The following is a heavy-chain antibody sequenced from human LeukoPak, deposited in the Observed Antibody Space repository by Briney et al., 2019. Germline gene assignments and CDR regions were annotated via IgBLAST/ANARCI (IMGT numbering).Heavy chain of an antibody. J-gene: IGHJ4*02. V-gene: IGHV3-21*01. CDR2: ISSSSSYI. Sequence: GGSLRLSCAASGFTVSSNYMSWVRQAPGKGLEWVSSISSSSSYIYYADSVKGRFTISRDNAKNSLYLQMNSLRAEDTAVYYCARMGVGGYYFDYWGQGTLVTVSS. CDR3: ARMGVGGYYFDY. CDR1: GFTVSSNY. D-gene: IGHD3-16*01.